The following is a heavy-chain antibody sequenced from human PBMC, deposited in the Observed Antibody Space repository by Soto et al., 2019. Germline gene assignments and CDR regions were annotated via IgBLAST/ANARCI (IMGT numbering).Heavy chain of an antibody. CDR1: GGSISSGGYS. V-gene: IGHV4-30-2*01. J-gene: IGHJ1*01. CDR2: IYHSGST. CDR3: ADRGYDSRGYRYFQH. D-gene: IGHD3-22*01. Sequence: TLSLTCAVSGGSISSGGYSWSWIRQPPGKGLEWIGYIYHSGSTYYNPSLKSRVTISVDRSKNQFSLKLSSVTAADTATYYCADRGYDSRGYRYFQHWGQGTLVTVSS.